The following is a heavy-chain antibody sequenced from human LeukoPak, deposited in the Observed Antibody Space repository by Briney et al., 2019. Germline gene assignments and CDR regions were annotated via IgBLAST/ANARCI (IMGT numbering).Heavy chain of an antibody. CDR1: GYTFTSYG. Sequence: EASVKVSCKASGYTFTSYGISWVRQAPGQGLEWVGWISAYNGNTNYAQKLQGRVTMTTDTSTSTAYMELSRLRSDDTAVYYCARDLSDYYGSGKGWFDPWGQGTLVTVSS. CDR2: ISAYNGNT. J-gene: IGHJ5*02. V-gene: IGHV1-18*01. CDR3: ARDLSDYYGSGKGWFDP. D-gene: IGHD3-10*01.